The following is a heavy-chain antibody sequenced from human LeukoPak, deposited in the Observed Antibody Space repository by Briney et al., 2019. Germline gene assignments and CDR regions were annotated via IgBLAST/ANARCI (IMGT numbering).Heavy chain of an antibody. CDR1: GFTFSSYG. Sequence: GGSLRLSCAASGFTFSSYGMHWVRQAPGKGLEWVAVISYDGSNKYYADSVKGRFTISRDNSKNTLYLQMNSLRAEDTAVYYCASGGFGELTDAFDIWGQGTMVTVSS. V-gene: IGHV3-30*03. J-gene: IGHJ3*02. CDR2: ISYDGSNK. D-gene: IGHD3-10*01. CDR3: ASGGFGELTDAFDI.